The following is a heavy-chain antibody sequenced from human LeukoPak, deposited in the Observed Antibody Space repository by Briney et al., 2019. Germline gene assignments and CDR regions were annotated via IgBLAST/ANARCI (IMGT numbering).Heavy chain of an antibody. V-gene: IGHV4-61*02. CDR2: IYTSGST. J-gene: IGHJ4*02. CDR1: GGSISSGSYY. CDR3: AREHYDILTGYPDYFDY. D-gene: IGHD3-9*01. Sequence: PSETLSLTCTVSGGSISSGSYYSSWLRQPAGKGLEWIGRIYTSGSTNYNPSLKSRVTISVDTSKNQFSLKLSSVTAADTAVYYCAREHYDILTGYPDYFDYWGQGTLVTVSS.